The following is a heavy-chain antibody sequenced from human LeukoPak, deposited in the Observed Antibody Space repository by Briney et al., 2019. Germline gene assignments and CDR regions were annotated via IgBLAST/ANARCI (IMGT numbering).Heavy chain of an antibody. CDR3: AKEGSGSGWYFIWFDP. D-gene: IGHD6-19*01. Sequence: GGSLRLSCAASGFTFSSYAMSRVRQAPGKGLEWVSAISGSGGSTYYADSVKGRFTISRDNSKNTLYLQMNSLRAEDTAVYYCAKEGSGSGWYFIWFDPWGQGTLVTVSS. V-gene: IGHV3-23*01. CDR2: ISGSGGST. CDR1: GFTFSSYA. J-gene: IGHJ5*02.